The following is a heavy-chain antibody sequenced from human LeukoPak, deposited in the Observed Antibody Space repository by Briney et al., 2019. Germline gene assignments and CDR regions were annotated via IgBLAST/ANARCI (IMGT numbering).Heavy chain of an antibody. V-gene: IGHV4-34*01. CDR2: INHSGST. CDR1: GGSFSGYY. CDR3: ARRPYCSSTSWRRGYFDY. Sequence: SETLSLTCAVYGGSFSGYYWSWIRQPPGKGLEWIGEINHSGSTNYNPSLKSRVTISVDTSKNQFSLKLSSVTAADTAVYYCARRPYCSSTSWRRGYFDYWGQGTLVTVSS. D-gene: IGHD2-2*01. J-gene: IGHJ4*02.